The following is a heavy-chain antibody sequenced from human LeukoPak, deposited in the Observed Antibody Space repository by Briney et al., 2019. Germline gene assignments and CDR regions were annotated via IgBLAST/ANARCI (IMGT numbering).Heavy chain of an antibody. CDR1: GFTFSSFS. J-gene: IGHJ3*02. CDR2: ISSSSSHI. Sequence: PGGSLRLSCAATGFTFSSFSMNWVRQAPGKGLEWVSYISSSSSHIYYADSVKGRFTISRDNAQNSLYLQMNSLRAEDTAVYYCARDRNAFDIWGQGTMVTVSS. CDR3: ARDRNAFDI. V-gene: IGHV3-21*05.